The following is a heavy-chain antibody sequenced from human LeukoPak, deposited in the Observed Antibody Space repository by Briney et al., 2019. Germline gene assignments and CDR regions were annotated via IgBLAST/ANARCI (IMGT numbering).Heavy chain of an antibody. CDR1: GGSFSGYY. CDR3: ARHVTAAGRGGFDY. D-gene: IGHD6-13*01. J-gene: IGHJ4*02. V-gene: IGHV4-34*01. CDR2: INHSGST. Sequence: SETLSLTCAVYGGSFSGYYWSWIRQPPGKGLEWIGEINHSGSTNYNPSLKSRVTISVDTSKNQFSLKLSSVTAADTAVYYCARHVTAAGRGGFDYWGQGTLVTVSS.